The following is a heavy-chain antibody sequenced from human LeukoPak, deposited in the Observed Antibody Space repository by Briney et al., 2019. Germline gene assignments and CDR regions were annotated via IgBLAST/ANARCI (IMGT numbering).Heavy chain of an antibody. D-gene: IGHD3-3*01. J-gene: IGHJ6*03. CDR1: GGSFSGYC. Sequence: SETLSLTCAVYGGSFSGYCWSWIRQPPGKGLEWIGEINHSGSTNYNPSLKSRVTISVDTSKNQFSLKLSSVTAADTAVYYCARRQNSVTIFGIIRVGYYYMDVWGKGTTVTVSS. V-gene: IGHV4-34*01. CDR2: INHSGST. CDR3: ARRQNSVTIFGIIRVGYYYMDV.